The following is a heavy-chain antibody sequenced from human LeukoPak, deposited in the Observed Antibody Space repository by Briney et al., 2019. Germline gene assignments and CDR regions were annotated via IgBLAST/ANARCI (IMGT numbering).Heavy chain of an antibody. J-gene: IGHJ4*02. CDR3: ARSHYDFWSGYRGFDY. Sequence: SETLSLTCTVSGGSISSGSYYWSWIRQPAGKGLEWIGRIYTSGRTNYNPSLKSRVTISVDTSKNQFSLKLSSVTAADTAVYYCARSHYDFWSGYRGFDYWGQGTLVTVSS. D-gene: IGHD3-3*01. CDR1: GGSISSGSYY. V-gene: IGHV4-61*02. CDR2: IYTSGRT.